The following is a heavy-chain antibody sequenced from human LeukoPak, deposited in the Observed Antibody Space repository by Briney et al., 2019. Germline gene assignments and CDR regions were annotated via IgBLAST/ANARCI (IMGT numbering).Heavy chain of an antibody. V-gene: IGHV4-59*08. D-gene: IGHD3-22*01. CDR3: ARQQHYDSSGYYDY. J-gene: IGHJ4*02. CDR1: GGSISSYY. Sequence: SETLSLTCTDSGGSISSYYWSWIRQPPGKGLEWIGDIYYSGSTNYNPSLKSRVTISVDTSKNQFSLKLRSVTAADTAVYYCARQQHYDSSGYYDYWGQGTLVTVSS. CDR2: IYYSGST.